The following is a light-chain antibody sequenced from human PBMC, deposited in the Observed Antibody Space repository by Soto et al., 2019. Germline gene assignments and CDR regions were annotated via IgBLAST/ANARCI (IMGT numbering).Light chain of an antibody. J-gene: IGLJ1*01. Sequence: QSVLTQPCSVSGSPGQSVTISWPGTNSYVGGYNYVSCYQQHPGKAPKGMIYDVSKRPSGGPDRFSGSKSGNTASLTVSGLQAEDEADYYCCSYAGTYYVFGIGTKVTVL. V-gene: IGLV2-11*01. CDR1: NSYVGGYNY. CDR3: CSYAGTYYV. CDR2: DVS.